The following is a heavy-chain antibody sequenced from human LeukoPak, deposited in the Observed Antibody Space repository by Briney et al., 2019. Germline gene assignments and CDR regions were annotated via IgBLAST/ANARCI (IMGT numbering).Heavy chain of an antibody. D-gene: IGHD1-26*01. CDR2: ISGSGGST. CDR3: ARDTNSGSYLPVDV. J-gene: IGHJ6*04. CDR1: GFTFSSYA. Sequence: GGSLRLSCAASGFTFSSYAMSWVRQAPGKGLEWVSAISGSGGSTYYADSVKGRFTISRDNANNLLYLQMNSLRAEDTAVYYCARDTNSGSYLPVDVWGKGTTVTVSS. V-gene: IGHV3-23*01.